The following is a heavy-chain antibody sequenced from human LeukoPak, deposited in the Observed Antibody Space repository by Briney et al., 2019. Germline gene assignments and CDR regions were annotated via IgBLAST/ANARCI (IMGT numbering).Heavy chain of an antibody. J-gene: IGHJ6*02. D-gene: IGHD6-6*01. Sequence: SQSLSLTRAISVDSLSSHSAACNSVRQSRSRGLECLQRTGSRSKWYKYYAVSVKSRITFNPDTSKNLCSLKLNSVTAEDTAVYYCERKGPAGSSSSGMDGWGQGTTVTVSS. CDR1: VDSLSSHSAA. CDR3: ERKGPAGSSSSGMDG. V-gene: IGHV6-1*01. CDR2: TGSRSKWYK.